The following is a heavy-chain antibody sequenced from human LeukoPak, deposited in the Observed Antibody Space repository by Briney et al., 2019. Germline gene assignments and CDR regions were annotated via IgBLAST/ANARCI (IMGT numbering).Heavy chain of an antibody. CDR1: GFTFSTYT. CDR2: IDGRGVDI. V-gene: IGHV3-23*01. CDR3: AKDRAGTPWAD. J-gene: IGHJ4*02. Sequence: GGSLRLSCAASGFTFSTYTMTWVCQAPGQGLECVSTIDGRGVDIYYAGSVKGRFTISRDNSRNTIYLQMNSLRAEDTAFYYCAKDRAGTPWADWGQGTLVTVSS. D-gene: IGHD1-1*01.